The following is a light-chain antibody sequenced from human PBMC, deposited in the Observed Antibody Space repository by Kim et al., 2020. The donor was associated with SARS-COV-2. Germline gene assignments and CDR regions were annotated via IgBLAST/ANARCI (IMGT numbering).Light chain of an antibody. J-gene: IGLJ2*01. CDR2: DDS. CDR1: DIGSKS. Sequence: GKTARIAWGGQDIGSKSVDRYQRRPGQAPGLVVNDDSERPSGITERFSGSKSGNTATLTISRVEAGDEADYYCQVWDSSSYHPVVFGGGTKLTV. CDR3: QVWDSSSYHPVV. V-gene: IGLV3-21*03.